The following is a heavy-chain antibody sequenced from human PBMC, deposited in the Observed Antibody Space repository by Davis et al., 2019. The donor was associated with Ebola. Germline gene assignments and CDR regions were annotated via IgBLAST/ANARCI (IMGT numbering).Heavy chain of an antibody. CDR3: AAGIAVAETYYGMDV. V-gene: IGHV3-23*01. CDR1: GFTFSSYA. CDR2: ISGSGGST. D-gene: IGHD6-19*01. J-gene: IGHJ6*02. Sequence: PGGSLRLSCAASGFTFSSYAMSWVRQAPGKGLEWVSAISGSGGSTYYADSVKGRFTISRDNSKNTLYLQMNSLRAEDTAVYYCAAGIAVAETYYGMDVWGQGTTVTVSS.